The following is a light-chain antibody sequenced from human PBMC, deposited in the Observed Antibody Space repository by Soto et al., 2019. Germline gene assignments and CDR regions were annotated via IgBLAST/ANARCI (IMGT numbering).Light chain of an antibody. CDR3: QQYGSSPLFT. V-gene: IGKV3-20*01. J-gene: IGKJ3*01. CDR2: GAS. CDR1: RSVSTF. Sequence: EIVLTQSPATLSLSPGERATLSCRASRSVSTFLAWYQQKPGQAPRLLIYGASSRATGIPDRFSGSGSGTDFTLTISRLEPEDFAVYYCQQYGSSPLFTFGPGTKVDIK.